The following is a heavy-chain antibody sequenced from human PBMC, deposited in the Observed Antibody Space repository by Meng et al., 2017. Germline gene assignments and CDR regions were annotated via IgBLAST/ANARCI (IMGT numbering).Heavy chain of an antibody. D-gene: IGHD2-21*02. Sequence: QVQVVESGAGVKKPGASVKVSCKASGYTFTSYAMHWVRQAPGQRLEWMGWINAGNGNTKYSQKFQGRVTITRDTSASTAYMELSSLRSEDTAVYYCARDLGAGVVTAINYWGQGTLVTVSS. CDR1: GYTFTSYA. CDR2: INAGNGNT. V-gene: IGHV1-3*01. CDR3: ARDLGAGVVTAINY. J-gene: IGHJ4*02.